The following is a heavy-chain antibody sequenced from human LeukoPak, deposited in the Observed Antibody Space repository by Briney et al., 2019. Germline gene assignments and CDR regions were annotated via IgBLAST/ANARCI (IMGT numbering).Heavy chain of an antibody. CDR2: IKNKLDGGTT. Sequence: GGSLRLSCAASGFTFSNVWMSWIRQAPGKGLEWVGLIKNKLDGGTTEYAAPVKGRFTISRDDSENTLYLQMNSLKTEDTAVYYCSEINDRAAFRIWGQGTMVTVSS. CDR3: SEINDRAAFRI. V-gene: IGHV3-15*01. J-gene: IGHJ3*02. CDR1: GFTFSNVW. D-gene: IGHD5-24*01.